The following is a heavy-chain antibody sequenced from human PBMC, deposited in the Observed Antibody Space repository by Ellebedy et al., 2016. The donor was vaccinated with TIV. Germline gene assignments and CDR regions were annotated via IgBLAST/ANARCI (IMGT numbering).Heavy chain of an antibody. D-gene: IGHD4-23*01. V-gene: IGHV7-4-1*02. CDR2: IHTKTGNP. Sequence: AASVKVSCKASGYTFTRNAMNWLRQAPGQGLEWMGWIHTKTGNPTYAQGFTGRFVFSLDTSVSTAYLQISSLEADDTAVYYCARDPSAYGGNSGHWFDPWGQGTLVTVSS. CDR3: ARDPSAYGGNSGHWFDP. J-gene: IGHJ5*02. CDR1: GYTFTRNA.